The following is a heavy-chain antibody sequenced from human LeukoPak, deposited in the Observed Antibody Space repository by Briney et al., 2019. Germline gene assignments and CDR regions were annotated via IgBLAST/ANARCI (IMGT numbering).Heavy chain of an antibody. J-gene: IGHJ4*02. Sequence: PGGSLRLSCAASGFTFSNAWMNWVRQAPGKGLEWVSSISTSSSYIYYADSVKGRFTISRDNAKNSLYLQMNSLRAEDTAVYYCARDDSSGAWYFDYWGQGTLVTVSS. CDR1: GFTFSNAW. CDR3: ARDDSSGAWYFDY. D-gene: IGHD6-19*01. V-gene: IGHV3-21*01. CDR2: ISTSSSYI.